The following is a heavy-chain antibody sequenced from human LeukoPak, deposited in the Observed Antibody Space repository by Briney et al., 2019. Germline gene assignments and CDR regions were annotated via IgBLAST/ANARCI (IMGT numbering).Heavy chain of an antibody. CDR1: GGSISSSNW. J-gene: IGHJ3*02. CDR3: ARYIVSYPHDAFDI. Sequence: SETLSLTCAVSGGSISSSNWWNWVRQPPGKGLEWIGRIYHSGSTSYNPSLKSRVTISVDTSKKQFSLKLSSVTAADTAFYYCARYIVSYPHDAFDIWGQGTMVTVSS. D-gene: IGHD1-26*01. CDR2: IYHSGST. V-gene: IGHV4-4*02.